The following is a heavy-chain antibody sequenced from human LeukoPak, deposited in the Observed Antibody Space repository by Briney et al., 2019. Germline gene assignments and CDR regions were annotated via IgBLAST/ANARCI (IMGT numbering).Heavy chain of an antibody. Sequence: QPGGSLRLSCAASGFTFSNHGMHWVRQAPGKGLEWVAVIWYDGSNQYYADSVKGRFTISRDNSKNTLYLQMDSLRVEDTAVYYCARDRGSTRCDYWGQGTLVTVSS. CDR3: ARDRGSTRCDY. V-gene: IGHV3-33*08. J-gene: IGHJ4*02. D-gene: IGHD2-2*01. CDR2: IWYDGSNQ. CDR1: GFTFSNHG.